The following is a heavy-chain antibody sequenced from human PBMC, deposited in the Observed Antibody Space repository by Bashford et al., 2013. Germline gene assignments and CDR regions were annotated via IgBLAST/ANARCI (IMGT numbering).Heavy chain of an antibody. J-gene: IGHJ1*01. V-gene: IGHV3-23*01. CDR2: ISGSGGST. CDR1: GFTFSSYA. Sequence: GSLRLSCAASGFTFSSYAMTWVRQAPGKGLEWVSTISGSGGSTYYADSVKDRFTISRDNSKNTLYLQMNSLRAEDTAVYYCAKEGGEYYDFWSGYYLRSLSAEYFHHWGQGTLVTVSS. CDR3: AKEGGEYYDFWSGYYLRSLSAEYFHH. D-gene: IGHD3-3*01.